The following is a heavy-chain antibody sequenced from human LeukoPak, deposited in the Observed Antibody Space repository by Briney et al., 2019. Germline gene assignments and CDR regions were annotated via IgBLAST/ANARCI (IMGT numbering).Heavy chain of an antibody. CDR1: GFAFSTYA. V-gene: IGHV3-48*03. CDR3: ASQDLVVVPAASHYFDY. J-gene: IGHJ4*02. CDR2: ISRTGDTI. Sequence: TGGSLRLSFASSGFAFSTYAMNCVRQAPGKGLEWISYISRTGDTIYYADSVKGRFTISRDNAKNSLYLQMNSLRVEDTAVYYCASQDLVVVPAASHYFDYWGQGTLVTVSS. D-gene: IGHD2-2*01.